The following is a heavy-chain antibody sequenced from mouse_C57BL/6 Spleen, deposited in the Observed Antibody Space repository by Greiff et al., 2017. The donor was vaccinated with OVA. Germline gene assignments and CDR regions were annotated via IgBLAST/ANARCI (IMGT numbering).Heavy chain of an antibody. CDR3: ASYYDYDGYAMDY. J-gene: IGHJ4*01. V-gene: IGHV1-82*01. Sequence: QVQLQQSGPELVKPGASVKISCTASGYAFSSSWMNWVKQRPGKGLEWIGRIYPGDGDTNYNGKFKGKATLTADKSSSTAYMQLSSLTSEDSAVYFCASYYDYDGYAMDYWGQGTSVTVSS. CDR2: IYPGDGDT. CDR1: GYAFSSSW. D-gene: IGHD2-4*01.